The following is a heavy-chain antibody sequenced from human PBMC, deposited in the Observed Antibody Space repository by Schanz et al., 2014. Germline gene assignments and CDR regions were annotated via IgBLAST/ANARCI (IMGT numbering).Heavy chain of an antibody. CDR2: IIPVLAIA. Sequence: QVQLVQSGAEMKKPGASVKVSCTASGGTFSRYTISWIRQAPGQGLEWMGRIIPVLAIADYAQKFQGRVTITADKSTSTASMELSSLSSEDTAVYYCARGPSQGYSYGHNIGACDYDMDDWGQGTTVTVSS. CDR1: GGTFSRYT. J-gene: IGHJ6*02. V-gene: IGHV1-69*04. CDR3: ARGPSQGYSYGHNIGACDYDMDD. D-gene: IGHD5-18*01.